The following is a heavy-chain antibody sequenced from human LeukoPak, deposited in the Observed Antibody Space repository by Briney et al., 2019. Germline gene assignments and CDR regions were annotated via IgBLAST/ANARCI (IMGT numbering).Heavy chain of an antibody. J-gene: IGHJ2*01. CDR2: IKQDGSEK. CDR3: AKGFYGSRYWYFDR. CDR1: GFTFSNYW. Sequence: PGGSLRLSCAASGFTFSNYWMSWVRQAPGKGPEWVANIKQDGSEKYYVDSVKGRFTISRDNSRNTLYLQMNSLRAEDTAVYYCAKGFYGSRYWYFDRWGRGTLVTVSS. V-gene: IGHV3-7*03. D-gene: IGHD3-10*01.